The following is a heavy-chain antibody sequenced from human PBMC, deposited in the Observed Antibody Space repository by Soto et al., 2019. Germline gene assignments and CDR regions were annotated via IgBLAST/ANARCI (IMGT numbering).Heavy chain of an antibody. J-gene: IGHJ4*02. CDR2: IIPIFGTA. CDR3: ARESSSRDGYNWGYIDY. CDR1: GGTFSSYA. D-gene: IGHD2-2*01. Sequence: GASVKVSCKASGGTFSSYAISWVRQAPGQGLEWMGGIIPIFGTANYAQKFQGRVTITADESTSTAYMELSSLRSEDTAVYFFARESSSRDGYNWGYIDYWGQGTLVTVSS. V-gene: IGHV1-69*13.